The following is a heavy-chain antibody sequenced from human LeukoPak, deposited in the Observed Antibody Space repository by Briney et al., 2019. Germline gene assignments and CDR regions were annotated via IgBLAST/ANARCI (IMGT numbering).Heavy chain of an antibody. J-gene: IGHJ4*02. CDR3: ARGDCSSTSCYESGSFDY. CDR2: IKQDGSEK. D-gene: IGHD2-2*01. Sequence: GGSLRLSCAAPGFTFSSYWMSWVRQAPGKGLEWVANIKQDGSEKYYVDSVKGRFTISRDNAKNSLYLQMNSLRAEDTAVYYCARGDCSSTSCYESGSFDYWGQGTLVTVSS. V-gene: IGHV3-7*04. CDR1: GFTFSSYW.